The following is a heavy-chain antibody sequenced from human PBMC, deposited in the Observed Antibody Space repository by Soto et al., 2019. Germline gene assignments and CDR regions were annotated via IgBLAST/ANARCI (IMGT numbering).Heavy chain of an antibody. CDR3: ARITGRHLDY. CDR1: SGSISVTNVF. CDR2: VDYSGTA. J-gene: IGHJ4*02. Sequence: SETLSLTCTVSSGSISVTNVFWGWVRQPPGKGLEWIGNVDYSGTAYFSPSLATRVTFHVDTSKNQFSLTPYSVTAADTAVYYCARITGRHLDYWGQRILVTLSS. V-gene: IGHV4-39*01. D-gene: IGHD1-20*01.